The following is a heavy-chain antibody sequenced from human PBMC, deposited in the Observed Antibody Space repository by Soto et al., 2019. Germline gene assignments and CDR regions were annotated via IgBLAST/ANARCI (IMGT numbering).Heavy chain of an antibody. D-gene: IGHD2-21*02. J-gene: IGHJ5*02. V-gene: IGHV3-11*01. CDR3: VRDRVTPGDDWFDP. CDR2: IGSGERIR. CDR1: GFSFSAYY. Sequence: QVQLVESGGGVVKPGESLRLSCAASGFSFSAYYMSWVRQAPGKGLEWVSYIGSGERIRYYADSVRGRFTISRDNAKNSLYLQMNSLRVEDTAVYYCVRDRVTPGDDWFDPWGQGTLVTVSS.